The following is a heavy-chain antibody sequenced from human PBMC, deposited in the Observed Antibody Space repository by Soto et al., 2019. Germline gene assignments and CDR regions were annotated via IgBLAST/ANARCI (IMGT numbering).Heavy chain of an antibody. Sequence: LRLSCAASGFTFDDYTMQWVRQAPGKGLEWVSLISWDGGITYYADSVKGRFTISRDNSKNSLYLQMNSLRTEDTALYYCAKAGAYNYGSYFDYWGQGTLVTVSS. D-gene: IGHD5-18*01. CDR1: GFTFDDYT. CDR2: ISWDGGIT. J-gene: IGHJ4*02. CDR3: AKAGAYNYGSYFDY. V-gene: IGHV3-43*01.